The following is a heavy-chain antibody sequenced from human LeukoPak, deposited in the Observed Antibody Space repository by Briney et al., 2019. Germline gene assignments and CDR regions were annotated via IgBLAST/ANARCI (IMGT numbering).Heavy chain of an antibody. V-gene: IGHV3-20*04. Sequence: GGSLRLSCAASGFTFDDYGMSWARQAPGKGLEWVSGINWDGGSTGYADSVKGRFTISRDNAKNFLYLQMNSLRAEDTALYYCARTVSSAGWSDDAFXIWGQGTMVTVSS. D-gene: IGHD6-19*01. CDR1: GFTFDDYG. CDR3: ARTVSSAGWSDDAFXI. J-gene: IGHJ3*02. CDR2: INWDGGST.